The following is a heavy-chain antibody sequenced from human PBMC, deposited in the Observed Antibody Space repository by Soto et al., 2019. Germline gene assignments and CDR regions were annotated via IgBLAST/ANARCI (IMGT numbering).Heavy chain of an antibody. J-gene: IGHJ5*02. CDR3: ARGGRHYYDSSGYSNWFDP. V-gene: IGHV4-30-4*01. CDR2: IYYSGST. Sequence: SETLSLTCTVSGCSISSGDYYWSWIRQPPGKGLEWIGYIYYSGSTYYNPSLKSRVTISVDTSKNQFSLKLSSVTAADTAVYYCARGGRHYYDSSGYSNWFDPWGQGTLVTVSS. D-gene: IGHD3-22*01. CDR1: GCSISSGDYY.